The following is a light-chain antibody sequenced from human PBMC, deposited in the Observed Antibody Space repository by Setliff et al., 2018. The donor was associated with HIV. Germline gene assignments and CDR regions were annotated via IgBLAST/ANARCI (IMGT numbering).Light chain of an antibody. Sequence: SVLTQPPSVSGAPGQRVTISCTGSRSNIGAGYDVQWYQQLPGTAPKLVMFGNSNRPSGVPDRFSDSKPGTSASLAISGLQAEDEADYYCQSYDSSLSGYVFGTGTKVTVL. J-gene: IGLJ1*01. CDR1: RSNIGAGYD. CDR2: GNS. CDR3: QSYDSSLSGYV. V-gene: IGLV1-40*01.